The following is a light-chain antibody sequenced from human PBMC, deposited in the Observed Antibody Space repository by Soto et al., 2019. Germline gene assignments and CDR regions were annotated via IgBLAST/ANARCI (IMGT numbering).Light chain of an antibody. CDR1: QAIDSW. CDR2: TGS. Sequence: DIQMTQSPSSVSASVGDRVTITCRASQAIDSWLAWYQQKPGEAPKLLIFTGSLLHSGVPPRFSGSGSGTDFTLTISSLQPEDFATYYCLQDYNYPWTFGQGTKVDIK. J-gene: IGKJ1*01. CDR3: LQDYNYPWT. V-gene: IGKV1-12*01.